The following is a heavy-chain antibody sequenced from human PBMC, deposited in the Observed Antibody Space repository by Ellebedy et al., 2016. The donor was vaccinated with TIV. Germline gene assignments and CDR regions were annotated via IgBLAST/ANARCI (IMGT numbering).Heavy chain of an antibody. CDR1: GFTFGDYA. CDR2: IRSKAYGGTT. CDR3: TRVTDTAMSFLYYYYGMDV. V-gene: IGHV3-49*03. J-gene: IGHJ6*02. D-gene: IGHD5-18*01. Sequence: GESLKISCTASGFTFGDYAMSWFRQAPGKGLEWVGFIRSKAYGGTTEYAASVKGRFTISRDDSKSIAYLQMNSLKTEDTAVYYCTRVTDTAMSFLYYYYGMDVWGQGTTVTVSS.